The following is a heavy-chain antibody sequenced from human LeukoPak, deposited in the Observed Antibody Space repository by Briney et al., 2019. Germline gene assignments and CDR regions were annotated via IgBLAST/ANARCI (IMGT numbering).Heavy chain of an antibody. CDR2: TYYRSKWYF. J-gene: IGHJ4*02. CDR1: GDSVSSDSVA. CDR3: ARSVTAHYDY. Sequence: SQTLSLTCAISGDSVSSDSVACNWVRQSPSRGLEWLGRTYYRSKWYFEYAVSVKSRVTINPDTSKNQFSLHLNSVTPDDTAMYYCARSVTAHYDYWGQGTLVTVSS. D-gene: IGHD3-16*01. V-gene: IGHV6-1*01.